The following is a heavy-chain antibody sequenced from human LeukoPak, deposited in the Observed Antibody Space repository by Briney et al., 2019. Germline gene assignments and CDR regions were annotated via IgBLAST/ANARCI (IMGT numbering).Heavy chain of an antibody. CDR1: GFTFSSYA. J-gene: IGHJ5*02. CDR2: ISYDGSNK. Sequence: GRSLRLSCAASGFTFSSYAMHWVRQAPGKGLEWVAVISYDGSNKYYADSVKGRLTISRDNSKNTLYLQMNSLRAEDTAVYYCARDHCSSTSCYTTYNWFDPWGQGTLVTVSS. CDR3: ARDHCSSTSCYTTYNWFDP. D-gene: IGHD2-2*02. V-gene: IGHV3-30-3*01.